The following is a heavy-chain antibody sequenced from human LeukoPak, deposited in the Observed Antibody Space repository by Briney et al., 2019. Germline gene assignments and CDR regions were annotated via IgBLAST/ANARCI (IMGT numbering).Heavy chain of an antibody. V-gene: IGHV3-23*01. J-gene: IGHJ4*02. D-gene: IGHD5-12*01. CDR1: GFTFSSYA. CDR2: VSGSGGST. CDR3: AKDLDIVAAITGN. Sequence: GGSLRLSCAASGFTFSSYAMSWVRQAPGKGLEWVSGVSGSGGSTYYADSVKGRFTISRDNSKNTLYLQMNSLRAEDTAVYYCAKDLDIVAAITGNWGQGTLVTVSS.